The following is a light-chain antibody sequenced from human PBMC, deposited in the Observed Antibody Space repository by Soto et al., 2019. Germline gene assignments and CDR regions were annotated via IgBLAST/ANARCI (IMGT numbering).Light chain of an antibody. J-gene: IGKJ2*01. Sequence: EMVLPQSPATLSFSPGERATLSCTASQSVNSYLAWYQHRPGQSPRLLIYDTFNRATGVPARFSGSVSGTDFTLTISSLEPEDFAVYYRQHRTSRYTFGQGTKVDIK. V-gene: IGKV3-11*01. CDR1: QSVNSY. CDR2: DTF. CDR3: QHRTSRYT.